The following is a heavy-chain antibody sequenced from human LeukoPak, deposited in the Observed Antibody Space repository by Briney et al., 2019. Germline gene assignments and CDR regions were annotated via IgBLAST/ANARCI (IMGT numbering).Heavy chain of an antibody. V-gene: IGHV4-34*01. CDR1: GGSFSNYY. CDR3: ARRWNYGRNYYIDV. Sequence: PSQTLSLTCAVYGGSFSNYYWSWIRQTPGKGTEWIGEINDSGRINYNPSLMSRVTVSVDTSKNQFSLRLTSVTATDTAVYYCARRWNYGRNYYIDVWGKGATLSVSS. CDR2: INDSGRI. J-gene: IGHJ6*03. D-gene: IGHD1-7*01.